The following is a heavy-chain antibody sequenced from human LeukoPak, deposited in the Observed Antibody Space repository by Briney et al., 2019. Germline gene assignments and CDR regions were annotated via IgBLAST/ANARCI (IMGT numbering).Heavy chain of an antibody. CDR1: GFTFDDYA. D-gene: IGHD5-24*01. V-gene: IGHV3-9*01. CDR3: ARDGYKAYYFDY. Sequence: GGSLRLSCAASGFTFDDYAMHWVRQAPGKGLEWVSGISWNSGGIGYADSVKGRFTISRDNAKNSLYLQMNSLRAEDTAVYYCARDGYKAYYFDYWGQGTLVTVSS. J-gene: IGHJ4*02. CDR2: ISWNSGGI.